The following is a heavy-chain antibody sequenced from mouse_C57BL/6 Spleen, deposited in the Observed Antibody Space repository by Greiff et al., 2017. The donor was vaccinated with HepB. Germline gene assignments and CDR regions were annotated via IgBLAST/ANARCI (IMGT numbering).Heavy chain of an antibody. CDR2: IRNKANGYTT. CDR1: GFTFTDYY. D-gene: IGHD2-4*01. Sequence: EVMLVESGGGLVQPGGSLSLSCAASGFTFTDYYMSWVRQPPGKALEWLGFIRNKANGYTTEYSASVKGRFTISRDNSQSILYLQMNALRAEDSATYYCARYLLLDDYYYFDYWGQGTTLTVSS. J-gene: IGHJ2*01. V-gene: IGHV7-3*01. CDR3: ARYLLLDDYYYFDY.